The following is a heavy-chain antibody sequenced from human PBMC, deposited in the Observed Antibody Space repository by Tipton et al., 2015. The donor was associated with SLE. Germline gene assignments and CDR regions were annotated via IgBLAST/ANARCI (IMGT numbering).Heavy chain of an antibody. CDR1: GGSFSGYY. V-gene: IGHV4-34*01. CDR2: INHSGST. J-gene: IGHJ6*03. D-gene: IGHD3-3*02. Sequence: TLSLTCAVYGGSFSGYYWSWIRQPPGKGLEWIGEINHSGSTNYNPSLKSRVTISVDTSKNQFSLKLSSVTAADTAVYYCASEGVHFWSGSSYYYYYYMDVWGKGTTVTVSS. CDR3: ASEGVHFWSGSSYYYYYYMDV.